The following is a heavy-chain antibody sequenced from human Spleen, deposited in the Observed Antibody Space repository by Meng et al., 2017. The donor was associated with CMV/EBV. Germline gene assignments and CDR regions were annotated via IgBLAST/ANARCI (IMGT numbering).Heavy chain of an antibody. Sequence: QVQLVEAGGGVVQPGRSLRLSCAASGFTFRSFDMQWVRQAPGKGLEWVAAISYDGSNEYYADSVKGRFTISRDNSKKTLYLQMNSLRAEDTAVYYCASLGYWGQGTLVTVSS. CDR3: ASLGY. V-gene: IGHV3-30-3*01. CDR2: ISYDGSNE. CDR1: GFTFRSFD. J-gene: IGHJ4*02.